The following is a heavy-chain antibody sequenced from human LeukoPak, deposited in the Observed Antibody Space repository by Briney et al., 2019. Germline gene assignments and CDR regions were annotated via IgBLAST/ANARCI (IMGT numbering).Heavy chain of an antibody. CDR1: GGSFSGYY. D-gene: IGHD3-10*01. Sequence: SETLSLTCAVYGGSFSGYYWSWIRQPPGKGREWIGEINHSGSTNYNPSLKSRVTISVDTSKNQFSLKLRSLTAADTAVYYCARRPQKPGITMVRGVMIPVDYWGQGTLVTVSS. J-gene: IGHJ4*02. CDR3: ARRPQKPGITMVRGVMIPVDY. CDR2: INHSGST. V-gene: IGHV4-34*01.